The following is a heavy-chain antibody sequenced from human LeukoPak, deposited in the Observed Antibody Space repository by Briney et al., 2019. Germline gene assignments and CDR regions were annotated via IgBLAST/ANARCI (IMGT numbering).Heavy chain of an antibody. CDR2: INSDGCST. D-gene: IGHD6-19*01. CDR3: ARGQWLVSHWYFDL. J-gene: IGHJ2*01. Sequence: PGGSLRLSCAASGFTLSTYWMHWVRQAPGKGLVWVARINSDGCSTNYADSVKGRFTISRDNAKNTLYLQMNSLRAEDTAVYYCARGQWLVSHWYFDLWGRGTLITVSS. V-gene: IGHV3-74*01. CDR1: GFTLSTYW.